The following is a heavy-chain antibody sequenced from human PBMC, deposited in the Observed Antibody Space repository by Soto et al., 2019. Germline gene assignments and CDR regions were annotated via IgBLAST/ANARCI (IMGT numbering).Heavy chain of an antibody. CDR3: SRREGDY. V-gene: IGHV3-73*01. Sequence: GGSLRLSCAGSGFTFSGFALHWVRQAPGIGLEWVSRIGSNGDGYATAYAASVKGRFTISRDDSKNTAYLQMNSLKTEDTAVYYCSRREGDYWGQGTLVTVSS. J-gene: IGHJ4*02. D-gene: IGHD1-26*01. CDR2: IGSNGDGYAT. CDR1: GFTFSGFA.